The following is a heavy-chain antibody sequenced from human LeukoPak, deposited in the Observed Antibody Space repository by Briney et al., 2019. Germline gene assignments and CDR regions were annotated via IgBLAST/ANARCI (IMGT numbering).Heavy chain of an antibody. CDR2: IYTSGST. J-gene: IGHJ4*02. CDR3: ARYFYDSSGYYYPDY. CDR1: LSGAYISNYY. V-gene: IGHV4-4*07. D-gene: IGHD3-22*01. Sequence: PSETLSLTCTVSLSGAYISNYYWSWIRQPAGKGLEWIGRIYTSGSTDYNPSLKSRVTMSVDKSKNQVSMKVTSVTAADTAVYYCARYFYDSSGYYYPDYWGQGTLVTVSS.